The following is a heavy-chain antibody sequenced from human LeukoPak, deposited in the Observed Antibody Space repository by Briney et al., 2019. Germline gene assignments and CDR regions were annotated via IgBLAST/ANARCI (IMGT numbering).Heavy chain of an antibody. Sequence: PGGSLRLSCAASGFTFSSYAMSWVRQAPGKGLEWVSVIYSGGSAYYADSVKGRFTISRDNSKNTLYLQMNSLRAEDTAVYYCAREVAAGPNDYWGQGTLVTVSS. D-gene: IGHD6-13*01. J-gene: IGHJ4*02. CDR2: IYSGGSA. CDR1: GFTFSSYA. CDR3: AREVAAGPNDY. V-gene: IGHV3-66*01.